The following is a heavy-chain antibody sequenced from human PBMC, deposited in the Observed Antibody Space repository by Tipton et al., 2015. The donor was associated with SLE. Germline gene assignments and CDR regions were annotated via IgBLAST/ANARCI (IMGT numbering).Heavy chain of an antibody. CDR1: GGSIISYY. CDR2: IYYSGST. D-gene: IGHD2-21*01. J-gene: IGHJ5*02. V-gene: IGHV4-59*12. Sequence: TLSLTCTVSGGSIISYYWSWIRQPPGKGLEWIGHIYYSGSTNTNPSLKSRVTISVDTSKKQFSLKLNSVTAADTAVYYCVRGHPHIVVVIGGGWFDPWGQGTLVTVSS. CDR3: VRGHPHIVVVIGGGWFDP.